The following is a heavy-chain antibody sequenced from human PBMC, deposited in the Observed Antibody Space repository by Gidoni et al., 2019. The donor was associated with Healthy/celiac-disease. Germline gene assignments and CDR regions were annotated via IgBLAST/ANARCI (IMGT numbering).Heavy chain of an antibody. CDR2: IKSKTDGGTT. CDR3: TTGNAARTYYYYYYGMDV. CDR1: GFTFSNAW. J-gene: IGHJ6*02. Sequence: EVQLVESGGGLVKPGGSLRLSCAASGFTFSNAWMSWVRQAPGKGLEWVGRIKSKTDGGTTDYAAPVKGRFTISRDDSKNTLYLQMNSLKTEDTAVYYCTTGNAARTYYYYYYGMDVWGQGTTVTVSS. D-gene: IGHD6-6*01. V-gene: IGHV3-15*01.